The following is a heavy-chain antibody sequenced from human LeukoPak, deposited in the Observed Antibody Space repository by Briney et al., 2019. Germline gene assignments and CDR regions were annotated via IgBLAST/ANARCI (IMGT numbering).Heavy chain of an antibody. J-gene: IGHJ4*02. D-gene: IGHD3-10*01. CDR2: INHSGST. CDR1: GGSFGGYY. Sequence: SETLSLTCAVYGGSFGGYYWSWIRQPPGKGLEWIGEINHSGSTNYNPSLKSRVTISVDTSKNQFSLKLSSVTAADTAVYYCARVSYYYGSGGVGYYFDYWGQGTLVTVSS. CDR3: ARVSYYYGSGGVGYYFDY. V-gene: IGHV4-34*01.